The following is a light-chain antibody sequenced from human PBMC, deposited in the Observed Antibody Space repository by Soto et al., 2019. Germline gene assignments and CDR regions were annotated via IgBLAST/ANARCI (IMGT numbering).Light chain of an antibody. V-gene: IGKV2-28*01. J-gene: IGKJ1*01. Sequence: DMVLTRSPLSLPVTPGEPASISCRSSQSLLHSNGYNYLDWYLQKPGQSPQLLIYLGSNRASGVPDRFSGSGSGTDFTLKISRVEAEDVGVYYCMQPLQSWTFGQGTKVDI. CDR3: MQPLQSWT. CDR2: LGS. CDR1: QSLLHSNGYNY.